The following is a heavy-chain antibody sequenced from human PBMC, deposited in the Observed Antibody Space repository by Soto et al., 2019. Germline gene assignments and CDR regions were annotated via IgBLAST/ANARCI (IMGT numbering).Heavy chain of an antibody. CDR1: GFTFKIYG. J-gene: IGHJ4*02. CDR3: AKDQASGQGSFDS. CDR2: ISYDGSNQ. Sequence: PGGSLRLSCASSGFTFKIYGMHCFRQAPDNGLEWLALISYDGSNQYYADSVKGRFTISRDNSKNTLFLQMNSLRADDTAVYYCAKDQASGQGSFDSWGQGTLVTVSS. V-gene: IGHV3-30*18.